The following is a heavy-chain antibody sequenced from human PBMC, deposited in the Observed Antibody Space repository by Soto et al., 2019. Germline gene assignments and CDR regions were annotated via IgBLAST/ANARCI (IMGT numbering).Heavy chain of an antibody. V-gene: IGHV5-51*01. CDR2: IYPGDSDT. CDR1: GYSFTSYW. D-gene: IGHD2-15*01. CDR3: ARLVRGYCSGGSCYSAFY. Sequence: GESLKISCKGSGYSFTSYWIGWVRQMPGKGLEWMGIIYPGDSDTRYSPSFQGQVTISADKSLSTAYLQWSSLKASDTAMYYCARLVRGYCSGGSCYSAFYWGQGTLVTVSS. J-gene: IGHJ4*02.